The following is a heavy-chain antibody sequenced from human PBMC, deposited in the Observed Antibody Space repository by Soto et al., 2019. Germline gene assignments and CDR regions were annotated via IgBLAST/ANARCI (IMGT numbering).Heavy chain of an antibody. D-gene: IGHD5-18*01. V-gene: IGHV1-69*13. CDR1: GGTFSSYA. Sequence: VKVSCKASGGTFSSYAISWVRQAPGQGLEWMGGIIPIFGTANYAQKFQGRVTITADESTSTAYMELSSLRSEDTAVYYCARGPAMGYYYYGMDVWGQGTTVTVSS. J-gene: IGHJ6*02. CDR3: ARGPAMGYYYYGMDV. CDR2: IIPIFGTA.